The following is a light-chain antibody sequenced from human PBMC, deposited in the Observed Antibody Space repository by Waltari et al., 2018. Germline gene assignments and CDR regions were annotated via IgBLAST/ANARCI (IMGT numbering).Light chain of an antibody. CDR2: AAS. V-gene: IGKV1-27*01. J-gene: IGKJ5*01. CDR1: QGISNY. Sequence: DIQMTQSPSSLSASVGDRVTITGRASQGISNYLAWYQQKPGKVPKLLIYAASTLQSGVQARFSGSGSGTDFTLTISSLQPEDVATYYCQKYNSARITFGQGTRLEIK. CDR3: QKYNSARIT.